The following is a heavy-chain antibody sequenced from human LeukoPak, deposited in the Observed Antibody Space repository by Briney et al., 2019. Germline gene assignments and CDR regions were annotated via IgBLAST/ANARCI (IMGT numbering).Heavy chain of an antibody. D-gene: IGHD6-19*01. CDR2: IKQDESEK. Sequence: GGSLRLSCVASGFTFTNYWMSWVRQAPGKGLEWVANIKQDESEKYYVDSVKGRFTISRDNAKNSLYLQMNSLRAEDTAVYYCAKGPRIAVAGPIFDYWGQGTLATVSS. CDR3: AKGPRIAVAGPIFDY. J-gene: IGHJ4*02. CDR1: GFTFTNYW. V-gene: IGHV3-7*01.